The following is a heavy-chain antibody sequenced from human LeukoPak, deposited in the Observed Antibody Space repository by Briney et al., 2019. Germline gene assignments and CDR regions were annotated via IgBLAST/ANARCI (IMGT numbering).Heavy chain of an antibody. Sequence: ASVKVSCKASGYTFTSYYMHWVRQAPGQGLEWMGIINPSGGSTSYAQKLQGRVTMTTDTSTSTAYMELRSLRSDDTAVYYCARDLSEQWFGYWGQGTLVTVSS. J-gene: IGHJ4*02. CDR2: INPSGGST. D-gene: IGHD6-19*01. V-gene: IGHV1-46*01. CDR3: ARDLSEQWFGY. CDR1: GYTFTSYY.